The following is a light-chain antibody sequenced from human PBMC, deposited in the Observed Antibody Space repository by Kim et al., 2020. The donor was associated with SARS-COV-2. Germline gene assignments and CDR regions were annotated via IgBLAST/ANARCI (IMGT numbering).Light chain of an antibody. V-gene: IGLV3-19*01. J-gene: IGLJ2*01. Sequence: VDFGQTVRITCQGESLRSYYAAWYQQKPGQAPRVGIYGKNNRPSGIPDRFSGSSSGDTASLTITGTQAGDEADYYCNSRGSNDNVLFGGGTKLTVL. CDR2: GKN. CDR3: NSRGSNDNVL. CDR1: SLRSYY.